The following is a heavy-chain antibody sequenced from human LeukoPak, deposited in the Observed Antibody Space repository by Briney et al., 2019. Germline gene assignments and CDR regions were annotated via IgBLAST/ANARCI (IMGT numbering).Heavy chain of an antibody. V-gene: IGHV1-69*13. D-gene: IGHD6-19*01. J-gene: IGHJ4*02. CDR1: GGTFSSYA. Sequence: SVKVSCKASGGTFSSYAISWVRQAPGQGLEWMGGIIPIFGTANYAQKFQGRVTITADESTSTAYMELSSLRSEDTAVYYCARNPYSSGWKDYWGQGTLVTVSS. CDR3: ARNPYSSGWKDY. CDR2: IIPIFGTA.